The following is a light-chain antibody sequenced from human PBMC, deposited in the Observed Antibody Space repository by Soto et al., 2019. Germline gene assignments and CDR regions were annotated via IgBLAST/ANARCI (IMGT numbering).Light chain of an antibody. CDR3: SPSTSTSTLVI. Sequence: QSALTQPASVSGSPGQSITISCTGTSSDVGRYKFVSWYQQYPGKAPRLMMYEVSNRPSGVSNRFSGSKSGNTASLTISGLQAEDEAIYYCSPSTSTSTLVIFGGGTKLTVL. CDR2: EVS. CDR1: SSDVGRYKF. J-gene: IGLJ2*01. V-gene: IGLV2-14*01.